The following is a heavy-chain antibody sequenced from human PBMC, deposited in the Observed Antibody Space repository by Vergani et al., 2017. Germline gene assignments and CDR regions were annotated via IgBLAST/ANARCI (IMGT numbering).Heavy chain of an antibody. V-gene: IGHV4-59*01. CDR1: GGSISSYY. Sequence: QVQLQESGPGLVKPSETLTLTCTVSGGSISSYYWSWIRQPPGTGLELLGYIYYSGSTSYNPSLKSRVTISVDTSKSHLSLNLSSVTAADTAVYYCARGYGDYYDYGVDVWGRGTTVTVSS. CDR2: IYYSGST. D-gene: IGHD4-17*01. CDR3: ARGYGDYYDYGVDV. J-gene: IGHJ6*02.